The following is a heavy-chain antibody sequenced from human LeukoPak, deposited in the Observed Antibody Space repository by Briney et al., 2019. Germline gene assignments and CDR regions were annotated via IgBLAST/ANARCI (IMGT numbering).Heavy chain of an antibody. Sequence: PGGSLRLSCAASGFNFMTYTLSWVRQAPGKRPEWLSSITAGEGATYYADSVRGRFTISRDYSRNTVYLHLSGLRAEDTAVYYCARDRSTDAISEFWGQGTLVAVSS. CDR1: GFNFMTYT. CDR2: ITAGEGAT. V-gene: IGHV3-23*01. J-gene: IGHJ4*02. D-gene: IGHD1-1*01. CDR3: ARDRSTDAISEF.